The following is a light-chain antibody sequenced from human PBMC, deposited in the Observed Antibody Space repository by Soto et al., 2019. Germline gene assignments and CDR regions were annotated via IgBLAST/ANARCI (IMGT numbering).Light chain of an antibody. Sequence: DIHLTQSPSLLSSSVGDRVTITFLASHDISTYLAWYQQKPGKAPKLMIYEASTLQSGVPSRFSGSGSGTEFTLTISGLLPEDFATYHCQQLNTLPFTFGQGTRLEIK. J-gene: IGKJ5*01. V-gene: IGKV1-9*01. CDR1: HDISTY. CDR2: EAS. CDR3: QQLNTLPFT.